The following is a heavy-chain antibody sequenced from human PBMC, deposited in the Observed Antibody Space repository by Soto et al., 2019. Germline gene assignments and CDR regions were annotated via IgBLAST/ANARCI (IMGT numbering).Heavy chain of an antibody. Sequence: SLRLSCTASGFTFGDYAMSGFRQAPGKGLEWVGFIRSKAYGGTTEYAASVKGRFTISRDDSKSIAYLQMNSLKTEDTAVYYCTSPRAVAVAASYYFDYWGQGTLVTVSS. D-gene: IGHD6-19*01. J-gene: IGHJ4*02. CDR1: GFTFGDYA. CDR3: TSPRAVAVAASYYFDY. CDR2: IRSKAYGGTT. V-gene: IGHV3-49*03.